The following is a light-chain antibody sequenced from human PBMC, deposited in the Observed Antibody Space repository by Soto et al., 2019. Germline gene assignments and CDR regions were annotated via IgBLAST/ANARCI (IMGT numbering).Light chain of an antibody. CDR3: QQYGSSLFT. V-gene: IGKV3-20*01. CDR2: GAS. Sequence: PQSPGTLSVSPGESATLSCRASQSVRSNLAWYQQKPGQAPRLLIYGASSRAPGIPDRFSGSGSGTDFTLTISRLEPEDFAVYYCQQYGSSLFTFGPGTKVDIK. J-gene: IGKJ3*01. CDR1: QSVRSN.